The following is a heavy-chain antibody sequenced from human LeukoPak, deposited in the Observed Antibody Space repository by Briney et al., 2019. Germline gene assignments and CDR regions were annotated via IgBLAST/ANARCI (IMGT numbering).Heavy chain of an antibody. D-gene: IGHD2-15*01. CDR1: GFTFSSYG. J-gene: IGHJ4*02. CDR3: ARVGPTPYCSGGCCYSMDY. CDR2: IWYDGSNK. V-gene: IGHV3-33*01. Sequence: GRSLRLSCAASGFTFSSYGMHWVRQAPGKGLEWVAVIWYDGSNKYYADSVKGRFTISRDNSKNTLYLQMNSLRAEDTAVYYCARVGPTPYCSGGCCYSMDYWGQGTLVTVSS.